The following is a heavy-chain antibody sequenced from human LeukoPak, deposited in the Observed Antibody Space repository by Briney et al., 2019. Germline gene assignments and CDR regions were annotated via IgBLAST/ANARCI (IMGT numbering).Heavy chain of an antibody. CDR2: IYTSGST. Sequence: SETLSLTCTVSGGSISSGSYHWIWIRQPAGKGLEWIGHIYTSGSTNYNPSLRSRVTISVDTSENQFSLKLNSVTAADTAVYYCARDLGSSGSYHYWGQGTLVTVSS. CDR1: GGSISSGSYH. V-gene: IGHV4-61*09. CDR3: ARDLGSSGSYHY. J-gene: IGHJ4*02. D-gene: IGHD3-10*01.